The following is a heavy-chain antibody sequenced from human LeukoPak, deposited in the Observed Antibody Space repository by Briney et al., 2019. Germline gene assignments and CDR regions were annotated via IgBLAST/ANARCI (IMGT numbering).Heavy chain of an antibody. J-gene: IGHJ3*02. CDR2: INPNSGRT. CDR1: GYTFTDYY. V-gene: IGHV1-2*02. Sequence: GASVKVSCKASGYTFTDYYIHWVRQAPRQGLGWMGWINPNSGRTNYAQKFQGRVTMTRDTSISTAYMELSRLRSDDTAVYYCARPLYDFWSGYASDAFHIWGQGTMVTVSS. CDR3: ARPLYDFWSGYASDAFHI. D-gene: IGHD3-3*01.